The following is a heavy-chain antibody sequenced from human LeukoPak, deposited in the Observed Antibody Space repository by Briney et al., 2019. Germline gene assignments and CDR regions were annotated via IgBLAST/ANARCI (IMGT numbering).Heavy chain of an antibody. CDR1: GYTFTGYY. J-gene: IGHJ4*02. V-gene: IGHV1-18*04. D-gene: IGHD1-26*01. CDR3: ARGQVGAAYSF. CDR2: ISAYNGNT. Sequence: ASVKVSCKASGYTFTGYYMHWVRQATGQGLEWMGWISAYNGNTNYAQKLQGRVAMTTDTSTSTAYMELRSLRSDDTAVYYCARGQVGAAYSFWGQGTLVTVSS.